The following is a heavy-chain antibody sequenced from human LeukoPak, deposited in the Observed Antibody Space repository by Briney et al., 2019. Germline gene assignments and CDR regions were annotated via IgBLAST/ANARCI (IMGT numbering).Heavy chain of an antibody. CDR3: ARGSSGWPYQDAFDI. D-gene: IGHD6-19*01. V-gene: IGHV1-8*01. CDR1: GYTFTSYD. Sequence: ASVKVSCKASGYTFTSYDINWVRQATGQGLEWMGWMNPNSGNTGYAQRFQGRLTMTRNTSISTAYMELSSLRSEDTAVYYCARGSSGWPYQDAFDIWGQGTMVTGSS. J-gene: IGHJ3*02. CDR2: MNPNSGNT.